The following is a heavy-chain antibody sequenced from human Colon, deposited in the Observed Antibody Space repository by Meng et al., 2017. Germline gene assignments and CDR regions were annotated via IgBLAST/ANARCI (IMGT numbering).Heavy chain of an antibody. Sequence: GESLKISCAASGFTFSSYSMNWVRQAPGKGLEWVSSISSSSSYIYYADSVKGRFTISRDNAKNSLYLQMNSLRAEDTAVYYCARDQWGYSYVEDSWGQGTLVTGS. V-gene: IGHV3-21*03. J-gene: IGHJ4*02. D-gene: IGHD5-18*01. CDR1: GFTFSSYS. CDR2: ISSSSSYI. CDR3: ARDQWGYSYVEDS.